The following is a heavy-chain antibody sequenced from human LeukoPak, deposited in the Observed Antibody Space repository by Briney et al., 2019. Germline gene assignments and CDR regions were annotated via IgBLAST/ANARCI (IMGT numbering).Heavy chain of an antibody. J-gene: IGHJ6*03. CDR2: INPNSGGT. CDR3: ARAELRFLEWLSRGYMDV. Sequence: GASVKVSCKASGYTFTGYYMHWVRQAPGQGLEWMGWINPNSGGTNYAQKFQGRVTMTRDTSISTAYMELSRLRSDDTAVYYCARAELRFLEWLSRGYMDVWGKGTTVTVSS. V-gene: IGHV1-2*02. D-gene: IGHD3-3*01. CDR1: GYTFTGYY.